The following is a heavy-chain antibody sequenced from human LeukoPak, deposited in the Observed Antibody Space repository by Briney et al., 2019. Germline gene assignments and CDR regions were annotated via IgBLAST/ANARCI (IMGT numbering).Heavy chain of an antibody. CDR3: AKIRECSTTSCYRTYGMDV. CDR2: ISYSGGST. J-gene: IGHJ6*02. V-gene: IGHV3-23*01. CDR1: GFTFSNCA. D-gene: IGHD2-2*01. Sequence: GGSLRLSCAASGFTFSNCAMSWVRQAPGKGLEWVSVISYSGGSTYYADSVKGRFTISRDNSKNTLYLQMNSLRAEDTAVYFCAKIRECSTTSCYRTYGMDVWGQGTTVTVSS.